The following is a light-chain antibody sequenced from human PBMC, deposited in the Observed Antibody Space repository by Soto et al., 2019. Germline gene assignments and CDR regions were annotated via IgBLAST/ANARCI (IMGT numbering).Light chain of an antibody. V-gene: IGKV4-1*01. Sequence: DIVMTQSPDSLAVSLGERATINCKSSQSVLYSSNNKNYLAWYQQKPGQPPKLRIYWASTRESGVPDRFSGSGSGTEFALTISSLQAEDVAVYSCQQYYLPWTFGQGTKVEIK. J-gene: IGKJ1*01. CDR2: WAS. CDR3: QQYYLPWT. CDR1: QSVLYSSNNKNY.